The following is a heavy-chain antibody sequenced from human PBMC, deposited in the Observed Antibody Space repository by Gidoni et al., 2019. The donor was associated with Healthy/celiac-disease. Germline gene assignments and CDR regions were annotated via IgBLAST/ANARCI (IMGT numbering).Heavy chain of an antibody. CDR2: IYYSGST. V-gene: IGHV4-39*01. J-gene: IGHJ5*02. Sequence: QLQLQESGPGLVKPSETLSLTCTVSGGSISSSSYYWGWIRQPPGKGLEWIGSIYYSGSTYYNPSLKSRVTISVDTSKNQFSLKLSSVTAADTAVYYCARSSSSLYPSPPDNWFDPWGQGTLVTVSS. CDR1: GGSISSSSYY. CDR3: ARSSSSLYPSPPDNWFDP. D-gene: IGHD6-6*01.